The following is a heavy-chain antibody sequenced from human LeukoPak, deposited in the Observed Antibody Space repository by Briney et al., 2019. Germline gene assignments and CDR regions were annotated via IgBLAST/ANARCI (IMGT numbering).Heavy chain of an antibody. CDR1: GGSISTYY. CDR2: MYYSGNT. D-gene: IGHD3-22*01. Sequence: PSETLSLTCTVSGGSISTYYWSWIRQPPGKGLEWIGYMYYSGNTNYNPSLKSRVTISVDTSKNQFSLKLSSVTAADTAVYYCARGASSGYYYVYWGQGTLVTVSS. J-gene: IGHJ4*02. CDR3: ARGASSGYYYVY. V-gene: IGHV4-59*08.